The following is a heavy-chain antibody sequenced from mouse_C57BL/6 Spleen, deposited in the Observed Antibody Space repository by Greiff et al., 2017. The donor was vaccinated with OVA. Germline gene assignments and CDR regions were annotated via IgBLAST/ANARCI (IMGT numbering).Heavy chain of an antibody. J-gene: IGHJ3*01. CDR2: ISSGSSTI. V-gene: IGHV5-17*01. CDR1: GFTFSDYG. D-gene: IGHD1-1*01. Sequence: EVMLVESGGGLVKPGGSLKLSCAASGFTFSDYGMHWVRQAPEKGLEWVAYISSGSSTIYYADTVKGRFTISRDNAKNTLFLQMTSLRSEDTAMYYCARLYGSSIFAYWGQGTLVTVSA. CDR3: ARLYGSSIFAY.